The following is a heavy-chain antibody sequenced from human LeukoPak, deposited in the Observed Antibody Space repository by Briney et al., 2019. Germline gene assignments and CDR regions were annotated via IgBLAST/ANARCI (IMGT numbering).Heavy chain of an antibody. V-gene: IGHV4-59*01. Sequence: PSETLSLTCTVSGGSISSYYWSWIRQPPGKGLEWIGYIYDSGSTNYNPSLKSRVTISVDTSKNQFSLKLSSVTAADTAVYYCARCRRYFDWSPEREDYYYGMDVWGQGTTVTVSS. CDR1: GGSISSYY. J-gene: IGHJ6*02. CDR2: IYDSGST. D-gene: IGHD3-9*01. CDR3: ARCRRYFDWSPEREDYYYGMDV.